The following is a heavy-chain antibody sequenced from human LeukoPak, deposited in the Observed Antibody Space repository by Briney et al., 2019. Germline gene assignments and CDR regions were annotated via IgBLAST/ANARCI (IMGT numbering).Heavy chain of an antibody. V-gene: IGHV4-59*01. CDR3: ARYLVGANYYFDY. D-gene: IGHD1-26*01. Sequence: SETLSLTCTVSGGSISSYYWGWIRQPPGKGLEWIGYIYYSGSTNYNPSLKSRVTISVDTSKNQFSLKLSSVTAADTAVYYCARYLVGANYYFDYWGQGTLVTVSS. CDR2: IYYSGST. J-gene: IGHJ4*02. CDR1: GGSISSYY.